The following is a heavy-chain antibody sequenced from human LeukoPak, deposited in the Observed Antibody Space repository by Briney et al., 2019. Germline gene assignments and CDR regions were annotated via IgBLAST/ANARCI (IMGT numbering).Heavy chain of an antibody. Sequence: LPGGSLRLSCAASGFTVSSNYMSWVRQAPGKGPEWVSVIYSGGSTYYADSVKGRFTISRDNSKNTLYLQMNSLRAEDTAVYYCARGGFPRAYFDYWGQGTLVTVSS. CDR3: ARGGFPRAYFDY. CDR1: GFTVSSNY. CDR2: IYSGGST. V-gene: IGHV3-66*01. J-gene: IGHJ4*02.